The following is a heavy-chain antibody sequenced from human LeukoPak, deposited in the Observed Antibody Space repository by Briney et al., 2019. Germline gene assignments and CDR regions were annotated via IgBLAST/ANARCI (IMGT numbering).Heavy chain of an antibody. J-gene: IGHJ4*02. CDR2: ISGSGGST. V-gene: IGHV3-23*01. CDR3: ARGHTAVTRHFDF. D-gene: IGHD4-17*01. CDR1: GITFSSYG. Sequence: GGSLRLSCAASGITFSSYGMSWVRQAPGKGLEWVSAISGSGGSTYYADSVKGRFTISRDDAKNLLYLDMNSLRAEDTAVYYCARGHTAVTRHFDFWGQGTLVTVSS.